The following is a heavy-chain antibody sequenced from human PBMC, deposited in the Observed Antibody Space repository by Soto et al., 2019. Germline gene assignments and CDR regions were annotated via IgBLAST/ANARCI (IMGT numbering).Heavy chain of an antibody. J-gene: IGHJ5*02. CDR1: GFTFSSYS. CDR2: ISSSSSTI. D-gene: IGHD6-13*01. Sequence: EVQLVESGGGLVQPGGSLRLSCAASGFTFSSYSMHWVRQAPGKGLEWVSYISSSSSTIYYADSVKGRFTISRDNAKNSLYLQMNSLRAEDTAVYYCAGQGGSRLDWFDPGGQGTLVTVSS. CDR3: AGQGGSRLDWFDP. V-gene: IGHV3-48*01.